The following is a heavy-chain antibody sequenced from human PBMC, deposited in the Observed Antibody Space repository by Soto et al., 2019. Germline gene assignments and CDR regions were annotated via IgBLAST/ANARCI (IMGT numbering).Heavy chain of an antibody. CDR2: IWYDGSNK. CDR3: ARDSDFCSGYFRAHYYYYGMDV. Sequence: QVQLVESGGGVVQPGRSLRLSCAASGFTFSSYGMHWVRQAPGKGLEWVAVIWYDGSNKYYADSVKGRFTISRDNSKNTLYLQMNSLRAEDTAVYYCARDSDFCSGYFRAHYYYYGMDVWGQGTTVTVSS. CDR1: GFTFSSYG. J-gene: IGHJ6*02. V-gene: IGHV3-33*01. D-gene: IGHD3-3*01.